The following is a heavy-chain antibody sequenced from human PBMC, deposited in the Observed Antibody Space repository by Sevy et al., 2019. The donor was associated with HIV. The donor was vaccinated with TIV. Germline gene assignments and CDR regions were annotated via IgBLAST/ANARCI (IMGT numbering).Heavy chain of an antibody. Sequence: GGSLRLSCAASGFTFSSYAMHWVRQAPGKGLEWVAVISYDGSNKYYAHSVKGRFTISRDNSKNTLYLQMNSLRAEDTAVYYCAREGSSGWFDPWGQGTLVTVSS. CDR2: ISYDGSNK. J-gene: IGHJ5*02. CDR3: AREGSSGWFDP. V-gene: IGHV3-30-3*01. CDR1: GFTFSSYA. D-gene: IGHD6-6*01.